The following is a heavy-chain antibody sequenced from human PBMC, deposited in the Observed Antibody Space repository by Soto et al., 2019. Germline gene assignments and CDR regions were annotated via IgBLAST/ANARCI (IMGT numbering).Heavy chain of an antibody. V-gene: IGHV4-39*01. Sequence: SETLSLTCTVSGGSISSSNYYWAWIRQSPGKGLEWIGSVYYNGFTYYTPSLKGRVPISVDTSKNQFSLKLTSVTAADTSFYYCARMGDFWSGPGELDPWGQGTLVTVSS. CDR3: ARMGDFWSGPGELDP. CDR1: GGSISSSNYY. J-gene: IGHJ5*02. CDR2: VYYNGFT. D-gene: IGHD3-3*01.